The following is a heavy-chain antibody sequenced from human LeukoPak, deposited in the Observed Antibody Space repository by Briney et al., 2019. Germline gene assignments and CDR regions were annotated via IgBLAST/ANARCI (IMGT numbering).Heavy chain of an antibody. V-gene: IGHV1-69*13. CDR3: ARDQGYCGGDCYSTFDY. J-gene: IGHJ4*02. CDR1: GGTFSSYA. D-gene: IGHD2-21*02. CDR2: IIPIFGTA. Sequence: SVKVSCKASGGTFSSYAISWVRQAPGQGLEWMGGIIPIFGTANYAQKFQGRVTITADESTSTAYMELSRLRSEDTAVYYCARDQGYCGGDCYSTFDYWGQGTLVTVSS.